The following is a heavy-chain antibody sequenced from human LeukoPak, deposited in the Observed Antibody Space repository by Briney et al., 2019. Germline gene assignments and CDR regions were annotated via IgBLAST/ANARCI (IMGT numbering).Heavy chain of an antibody. CDR3: ARLIVVVPAARPYYYMDV. CDR1: GGSISSSSYC. J-gene: IGHJ6*03. Sequence: SETLSLTCTVSGGSISSSSYCWGWIRQPPGKGLEWIGSIYYSGSTYYNPSLKSRVTISVDTSKNQFSLKLSSVTAADTAVYYCARLIVVVPAARPYYYMDVWGKGTTVTVSS. D-gene: IGHD2-2*01. V-gene: IGHV4-39*01. CDR2: IYYSGST.